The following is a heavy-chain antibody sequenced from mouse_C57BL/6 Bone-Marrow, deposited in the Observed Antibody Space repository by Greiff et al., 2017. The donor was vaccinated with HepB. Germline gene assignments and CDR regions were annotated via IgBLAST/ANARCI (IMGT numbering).Heavy chain of an antibody. CDR2: ISSGGSYT. V-gene: IGHV5-6*01. CDR3: ARRGV. Sequence: EVQGVESGGDLVKPGGSLKLSCAASGFTFSSYGMSWVRQTPDKRLEWVATISSGGSYTNYPDSVKGRFTISRDNAKNTLYLQMSSLKSEDTAMYYCARRGVWGTGTTVTVSS. CDR1: GFTFSSYG. J-gene: IGHJ1*03.